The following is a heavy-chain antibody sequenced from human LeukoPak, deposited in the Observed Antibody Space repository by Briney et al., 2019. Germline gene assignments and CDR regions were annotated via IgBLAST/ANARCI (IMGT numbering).Heavy chain of an antibody. CDR1: GGSFSGYY. J-gene: IGHJ6*02. V-gene: IGHV4-34*01. D-gene: IGHD2-15*01. Sequence: PSETLSLTCDVYGGSFSGYYWSWIRQPPGKGLEWIGEINHSGSTNYSPSLKSRVTISVDTSKNQFSLKLSSVTAADTAVYYCARRIGYLYGMDVWGQGTTVTVSS. CDR2: INHSGST. CDR3: ARRIGYLYGMDV.